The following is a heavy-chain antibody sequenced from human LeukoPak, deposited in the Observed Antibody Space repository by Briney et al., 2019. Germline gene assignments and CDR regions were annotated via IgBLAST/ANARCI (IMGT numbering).Heavy chain of an antibody. CDR3: ARWVRFLESFDY. CDR2: ISSSGSTI. V-gene: IGHV3-48*04. CDR1: GFTFSSYG. Sequence: PGGSLRLSCAASGFTFSSYGMHWVRQAPGKGLEWVSYISSSGSTIYYADSVKGRFTISRDNAKNSLYLQMNNLRAEDTAVYYCARWVRFLESFDYWGQGTLVTVSS. J-gene: IGHJ4*02. D-gene: IGHD3-3*01.